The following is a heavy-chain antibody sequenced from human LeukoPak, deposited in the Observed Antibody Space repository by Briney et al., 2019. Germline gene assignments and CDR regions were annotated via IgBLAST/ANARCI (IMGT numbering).Heavy chain of an antibody. D-gene: IGHD3-16*01. V-gene: IGHV4-34*01. CDR1: GFPFSSYA. Sequence: GALRLSCAASGFPFSSYAMTWVRQPPGKGLEWIGQIRHTGSTAYNPSLRSRVTISGDTSKNQFSLRLTSVTAADTALYYCARHGGYHFDSWGQGTLVTVSS. CDR3: ARHGGYHFDS. CDR2: IRHTGST. J-gene: IGHJ4*02.